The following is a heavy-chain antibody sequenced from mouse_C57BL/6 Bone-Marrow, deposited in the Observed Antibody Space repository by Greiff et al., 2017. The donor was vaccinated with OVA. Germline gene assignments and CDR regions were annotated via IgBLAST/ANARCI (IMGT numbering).Heavy chain of an antibody. CDR3: ARLREDAFDY. CDR2: IYPRSGNT. Sequence: VQLQQPGAELVMPGASVKLSCKASGYTFTSYGISWVKQRTGQGLEWIGEIYPRSGNTYYNEKFKGKATLTADKSSSTAYMELRSLTSEDSAVYFCARLREDAFDYWGQGTTLTVSS. J-gene: IGHJ2*01. CDR1: GYTFTSYG. V-gene: IGHV1-81*01.